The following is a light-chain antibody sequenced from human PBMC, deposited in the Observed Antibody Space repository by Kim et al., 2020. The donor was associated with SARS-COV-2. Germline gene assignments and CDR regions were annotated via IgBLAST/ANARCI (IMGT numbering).Light chain of an antibody. J-gene: IGLJ3*02. Sequence: QSALTQSPSASGSPGQSVTISCTGTSNDVGGYNSVSWYQQHPGKAPKLIIYDVTKRPSGVPDRFSASKSGNAASLTVSGLQSEDEADYYCFSYAGNDNWVFGGGTQLTVL. CDR1: SNDVGGYNS. CDR3: FSYAGNDNWV. V-gene: IGLV2-8*01. CDR2: DVT.